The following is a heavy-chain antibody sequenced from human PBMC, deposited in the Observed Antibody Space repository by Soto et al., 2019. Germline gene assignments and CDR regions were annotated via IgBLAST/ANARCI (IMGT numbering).Heavy chain of an antibody. J-gene: IGHJ4*02. CDR2: INPRGGST. CDR3: ARAPYGSSSFFFDF. Sequence: ASVKVSCKASGYTFAAYFMHWVRQAPGQGLEWMGIINPRGGSTNYAQRFQGRVAMTWDTSTSTAYMELGSLRSDDTAVYYCARAPYGSSSFFFDFWGQGTPVTVSS. V-gene: IGHV1-46*01. CDR1: GYTFAAYF. D-gene: IGHD6-6*01.